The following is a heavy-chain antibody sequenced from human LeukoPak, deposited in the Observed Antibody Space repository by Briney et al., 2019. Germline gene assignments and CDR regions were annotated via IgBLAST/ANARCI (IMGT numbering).Heavy chain of an antibody. CDR2: IYPGDSDT. CDR1: GYTFSNCW. CDR3: ARRVTFGGSIVAAFDI. D-gene: IGHD3-16*02. V-gene: IGHV5-51*01. Sequence: ESLKISCKGSGYTFSNCWIGWVRQMPGKGLEWMGIIYPGDSDTTYSPFFQGQVTISADKTISTAYLQWSSLKASDTAIYYCARRVTFGGSIVAAFDIWGQGTMVTVSS. J-gene: IGHJ3*02.